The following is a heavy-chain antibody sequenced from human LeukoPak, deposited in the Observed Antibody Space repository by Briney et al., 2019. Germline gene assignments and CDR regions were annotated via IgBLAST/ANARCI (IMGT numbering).Heavy chain of an antibody. CDR1: GYTFIGYY. D-gene: IGHD3-10*01. CDR3: ARAVGYGSGTYRQYYFDY. CDR2: INPNSGGT. V-gene: IGHV1-2*02. J-gene: IGHJ4*02. Sequence: GASVKVSCKASGYTFIGYYIHWVRQAPGQGLEWMGWINPNSGGTNYAQNFQGRVTMSRDTSISTAYMELSRLRSDDTAVYYCARAVGYGSGTYRQYYFDYWGQGTLVTVSS.